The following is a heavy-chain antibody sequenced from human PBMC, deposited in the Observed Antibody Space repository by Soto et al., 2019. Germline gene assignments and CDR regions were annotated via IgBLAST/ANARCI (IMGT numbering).Heavy chain of an antibody. CDR3: ARGDTAMLD. D-gene: IGHD5-18*01. Sequence: GASVTVSCKASGYTFASCDSKWVRQATGQGLEWMGWMNPNSGNTGYAQKFQGRVTMTRNTSISTAYMELSSLRSEDTAVYYCARGDTAMLDWGQGTLVTVSS. J-gene: IGHJ4*02. CDR1: GYTFASCD. V-gene: IGHV1-8*01. CDR2: MNPNSGNT.